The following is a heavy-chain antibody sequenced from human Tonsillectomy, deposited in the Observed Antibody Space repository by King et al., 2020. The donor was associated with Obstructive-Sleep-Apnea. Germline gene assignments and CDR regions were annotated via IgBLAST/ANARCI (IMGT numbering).Heavy chain of an antibody. Sequence: VQLVESGAEVKKPGASVKVSGKASGYTFTNYDINWVRQATGQGLEWMGWMNPNSGNRGYAQKFKGRVTMTRNTSINTAYMELRSLRSEDTAVYDWAGGYVRQQLVLNYWGQGTLVTVSS. J-gene: IGHJ4*02. CDR1: GYTFTNYD. V-gene: IGHV1-8*01. D-gene: IGHD6-13*01. CDR2: MNPNSGNR. CDR3: AGGYVRQQLVLNY.